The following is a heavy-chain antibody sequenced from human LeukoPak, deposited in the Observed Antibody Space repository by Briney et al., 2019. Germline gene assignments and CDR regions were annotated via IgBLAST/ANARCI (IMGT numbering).Heavy chain of an antibody. J-gene: IGHJ4*02. CDR1: GFTFSSYW. CDR2: IKQDGSEK. V-gene: IGHV3-7*01. D-gene: IGHD2-15*01. Sequence: PGGSLRLSCAASGFTFSSYWMSWVRQAPGKGLEWVANIKQDGSEKYYVDSVKGRFTISRDNAKNSLYLQMSSLRAEDTAVYYCARGGYCSGGRCYGGDYWGQGTLVTVSS. CDR3: ARGGYCSGGRCYGGDY.